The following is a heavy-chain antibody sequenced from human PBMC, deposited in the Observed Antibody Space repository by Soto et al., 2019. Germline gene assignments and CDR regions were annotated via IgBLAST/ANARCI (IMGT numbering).Heavy chain of an antibody. Sequence: PGGSLRLSCVASGLTVTRNYMTWVRLAPGKELKYVSVIHTGGATHYTDSVKGRFTVSRDESKNALVLQMNSLKVEDTAVYYCSSGGSKRVRGAIVEVFHLEFWGRGTVVTVSS. V-gene: IGHV3-53*01. J-gene: IGHJ4*02. CDR2: IHTGGAT. D-gene: IGHD3-10*01. CDR3: SSGGSKRVRGAIVEVFHLEF. CDR1: GLTVTRNY.